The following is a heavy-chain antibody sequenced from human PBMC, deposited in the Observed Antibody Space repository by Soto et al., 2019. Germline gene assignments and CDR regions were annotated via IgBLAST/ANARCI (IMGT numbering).Heavy chain of an antibody. CDR3: ARDLLWGTAMVLWYFAL. CDR1: GFTFSSYA. Sequence: QVQLVESGGGVVQPGRSLRLSCAASGFTFSSYAMHWVRQAPGKGLEWVAVISYDGSNKYYADSVKGRFTISRDNSKNTLYLHMNSLRAEDTAVYYCARDLLWGTAMVLWYFALWGRGTLVTVSS. V-gene: IGHV3-30-3*01. J-gene: IGHJ2*01. CDR2: ISYDGSNK. D-gene: IGHD5-18*01.